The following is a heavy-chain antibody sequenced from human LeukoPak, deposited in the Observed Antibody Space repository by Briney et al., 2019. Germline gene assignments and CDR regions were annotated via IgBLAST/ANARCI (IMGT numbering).Heavy chain of an antibody. Sequence: PGGSLRLSCAASGFSFSSYGMSWVRQAPGKGLEWISGISSSSGSPYYADSVQGRFTISRDNSKNTLFLQMTGLRAEDTAVYYCSDLGTPYYYDRITYWGQGTLVAVSS. CDR3: SDLGTPYYYDRITY. D-gene: IGHD3-9*01. CDR2: ISSSSGSP. V-gene: IGHV3-23*01. CDR1: GFSFSSYG. J-gene: IGHJ4*02.